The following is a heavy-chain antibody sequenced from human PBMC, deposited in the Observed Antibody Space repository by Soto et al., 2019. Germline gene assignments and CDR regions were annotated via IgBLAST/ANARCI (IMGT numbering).Heavy chain of an antibody. V-gene: IGHV1-46*01. D-gene: IGHD2-2*01. J-gene: IGHJ4*02. CDR3: ARAREDIVVVPAATATFDY. CDR2: INPSGGST. CDR1: GYTFTSYY. Sequence: QVQLVQSGAEVKKPGASVKVSCKASGYTFTSYYMHWVRQAPGQGLEWMGIINPSGGSTSYAQKFQDRVTMTRDTSTSTVYMELSSLRSEDTAVYYCARAREDIVVVPAATATFDYWGQGTLVTVSS.